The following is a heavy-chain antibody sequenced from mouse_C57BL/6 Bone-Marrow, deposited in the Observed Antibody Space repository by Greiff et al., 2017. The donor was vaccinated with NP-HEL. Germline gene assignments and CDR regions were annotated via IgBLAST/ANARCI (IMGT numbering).Heavy chain of an antibody. D-gene: IGHD1-1*01. Sequence: VQLQQSGTVLARPGASVKMSCKTSGYTFTSYWMHWVKQRPGQGLEWIGAIYPGNSDTSYNQKFKGKAKLTAVTSASTAYMELSSLTNEDSAVYYCTRPITTVVAPDYWGQGTTLTVSS. CDR2: IYPGNSDT. CDR3: TRPITTVVAPDY. J-gene: IGHJ2*01. CDR1: GYTFTSYW. V-gene: IGHV1-5*01.